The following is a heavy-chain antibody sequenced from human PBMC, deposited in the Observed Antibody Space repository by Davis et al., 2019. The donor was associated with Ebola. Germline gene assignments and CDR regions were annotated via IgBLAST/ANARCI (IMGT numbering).Heavy chain of an antibody. Sequence: PSETLSLTCTVSGCSISSSSYYWGWIRPPPGKGLEWIGSIYYSGSTYYNPSLKSRVTISVDTSKNQFSLKLSSVTAADTAVYYCARLVWHYYDSSGYFDYWGQGTLVTVSS. CDR1: GCSISSSSYY. CDR3: ARLVWHYYDSSGYFDY. J-gene: IGHJ4*02. D-gene: IGHD3-22*01. CDR2: IYYSGST. V-gene: IGHV4-39*01.